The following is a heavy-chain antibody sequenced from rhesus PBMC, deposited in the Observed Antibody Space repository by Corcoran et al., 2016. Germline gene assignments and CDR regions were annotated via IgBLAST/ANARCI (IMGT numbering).Heavy chain of an antibody. D-gene: IGHD2-21*01. CDR1: GVSINNHW. CDR2: ISRFSVYS. J-gene: IGHJ4*01. V-gene: IGHV4-80*01. CDR3: VKNTGHIGHAYDF. Sequence: QVQLQESGPGLVKPSETLLLTCAVSGVSINNHWWSWIRQPPGKGMEWIGEISRFSVYSSSNSSLKSRVTISKDVSKNQFYLRMASVSAADTAVYYCVKNTGHIGHAYDFWGQGLRVTVSS.